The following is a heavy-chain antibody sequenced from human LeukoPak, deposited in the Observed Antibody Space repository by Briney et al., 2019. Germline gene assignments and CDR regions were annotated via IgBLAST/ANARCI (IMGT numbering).Heavy chain of an antibody. CDR1: GYTFAGYY. CDR3: AREGCSSTSCYAHDAFDI. CDR2: ISPNSGGT. Sequence: ASVKVSCKASGYTFAGYYMHWVRRAPGQGLEWMGWISPNSGGTNYAQKFQGRVTMTRDTSISTAYMELSRLRSDDTAVYYCAREGCSSTSCYAHDAFDIWGQGTMVTVSS. D-gene: IGHD2-2*01. V-gene: IGHV1-2*02. J-gene: IGHJ3*02.